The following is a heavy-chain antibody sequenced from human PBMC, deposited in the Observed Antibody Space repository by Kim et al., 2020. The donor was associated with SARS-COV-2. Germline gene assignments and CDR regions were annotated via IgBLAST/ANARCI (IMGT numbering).Heavy chain of an antibody. CDR2: ISSSGSTI. D-gene: IGHD2-2*01. J-gene: IGHJ6*02. CDR1: GFTFSSYE. V-gene: IGHV3-48*03. CDR3: SRDYALVAFVTVVHYGMDV. Sequence: GGSLRLSCVASGFTFSSYEMNWVRQAPGKGLEWVSYISSSGSTILYADSVKGRFTISRDNAKNSLYLHMNSMRAEDTAVYYCSRDYALVAFVTVVHYGMDVWGQGTTVTVSS.